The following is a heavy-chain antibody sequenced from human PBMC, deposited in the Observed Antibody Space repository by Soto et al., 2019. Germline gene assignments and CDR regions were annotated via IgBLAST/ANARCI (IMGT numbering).Heavy chain of an antibody. V-gene: IGHV1-18*04. CDR2: ISAYNGNT. CDR1: GYTFTSYG. D-gene: IGHD3-10*01. Sequence: ASVKVSCKASGYTFTSYGISWVRQAPGQGLEWMGWISAYNGNTNYAQKLQGRVTMTTDTSTSTAYMVLRRLRSDDPAVYYCARDYRTRHPVLILYYSNYSYYGMDVWGQGTTVTVSS. J-gene: IGHJ6*02. CDR3: ARDYRTRHPVLILYYSNYSYYGMDV.